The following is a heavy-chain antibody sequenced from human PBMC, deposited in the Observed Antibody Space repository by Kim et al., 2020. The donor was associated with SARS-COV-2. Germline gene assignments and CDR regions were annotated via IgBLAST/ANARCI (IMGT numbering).Heavy chain of an antibody. CDR2: INTNTGNP. Sequence: ASVKVSCKASGYTFTSYAMNWVRQAPGQGLEWMGWINTNTGNPTYAQGFTGRFVFSLDTSVSTAYLQISSLKAEDTAVYYCARDLTDFDWFIGYFDYWGQGTLVTVSS. J-gene: IGHJ4*02. CDR3: ARDLTDFDWFIGYFDY. D-gene: IGHD3-9*01. V-gene: IGHV7-4-1*02. CDR1: GYTFTSYA.